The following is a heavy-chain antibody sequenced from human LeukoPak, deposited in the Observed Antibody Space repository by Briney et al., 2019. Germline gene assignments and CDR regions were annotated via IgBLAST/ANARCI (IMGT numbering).Heavy chain of an antibody. V-gene: IGHV4-39*07. CDR3: ARNHDWYYDFWSGYQDNYFDY. CDR2: IYYSGST. Sequence: SETLSLTCTVSGGSISSTSYYWGWIRQPPGTGLEWIGSIYYSGSTNYKSSLKSRVTISVDTSKKKFSLKLSSVTAADTAVYYCARNHDWYYDFWSGYQDNYFDYWGQGTLVTVSS. D-gene: IGHD3-3*01. CDR1: GGSISSTSYY. J-gene: IGHJ4*02.